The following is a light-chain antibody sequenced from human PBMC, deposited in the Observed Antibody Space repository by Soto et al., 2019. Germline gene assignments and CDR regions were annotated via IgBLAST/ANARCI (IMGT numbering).Light chain of an antibody. CDR1: SGDVGGYNH. V-gene: IGLV2-14*01. J-gene: IGLJ2*01. CDR3: CSYTSLSPVV. Sequence: QSALTQPASVSGSPGQSITISCTGTSGDVGGYNHVSWYQHSPGKAPKLILFAVSDRPSGVSHRFSGSKSGNTASLTISGLQADYEADYYCCSYTSLSPVVFGGGTKLTVL. CDR2: AVS.